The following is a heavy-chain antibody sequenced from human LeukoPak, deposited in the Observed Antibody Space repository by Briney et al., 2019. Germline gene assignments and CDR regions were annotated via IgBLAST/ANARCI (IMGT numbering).Heavy chain of an antibody. CDR2: IIPIFGTA. J-gene: IGHJ6*03. V-gene: IGHV1-69*05. D-gene: IGHD6-13*01. CDR3: ARGVAAAGNYYYYYMDV. CDR1: GGTFSSYA. Sequence: RATVKVSCKASGGTFSSYAISWVRQAPGQGLEWMGGIIPIFGTANYAQKFQGRVTITTDESTSTAYMELSSLRSEDTAVYYCARGVAAAGNYYYYYMDVWGKGTTVTVSS.